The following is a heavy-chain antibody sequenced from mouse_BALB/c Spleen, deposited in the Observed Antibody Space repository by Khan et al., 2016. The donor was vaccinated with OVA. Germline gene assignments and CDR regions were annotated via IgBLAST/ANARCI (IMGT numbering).Heavy chain of an antibody. Sequence: QVQLKQSGPDLVVPSQSLSITCTISGFSLTNYGVHWVRQPPGKGLEWLVVIWNDGSTTYNSALKSRLTVSKDNSKSQVFLKMNSLQTDDTAMYFWARQPDNHYRIMDNGGQGTSATVSS. V-gene: IGHV2-6-1*01. CDR3: ARQPDNHYRIMDN. J-gene: IGHJ4*01. D-gene: IGHD1-2*01. CDR2: IWNDGST. CDR1: GFSLTNYG.